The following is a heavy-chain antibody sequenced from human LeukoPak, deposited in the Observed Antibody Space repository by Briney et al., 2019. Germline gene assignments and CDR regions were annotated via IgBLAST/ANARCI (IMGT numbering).Heavy chain of an antibody. CDR3: ARVLSWGRFDP. D-gene: IGHD1-26*01. CDR2: IRSKANSYAT. Sequence: PGGSLRLSCAASGFTLSGSAMHWVRQASGKGLEWVGRIRSKANSYATAYAASVKGRFTISRDDSKNTAYLQMNTLRAEDTAVYYCARVLSWGRFDPWGQGTLVTVSS. CDR1: GFTLSGSA. V-gene: IGHV3-73*01. J-gene: IGHJ5*02.